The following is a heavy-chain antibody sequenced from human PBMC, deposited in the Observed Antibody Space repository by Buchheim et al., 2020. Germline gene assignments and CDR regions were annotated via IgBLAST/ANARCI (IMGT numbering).Heavy chain of an antibody. J-gene: IGHJ4*02. CDR2: IYYSGST. CDR1: GGSISSYY. D-gene: IGHD4-17*01. V-gene: IGHV4-59*01. Sequence: QVQLQELGPGLVKPSETLSLTCTVSGGSISSYYWSWIRQPPGKGLEWIGYIYYSGSTNYNPSLKSRVTISVDTSKNQFSLKLSSVTAADTAVYYCARADRPYGDHTGYFDYWGQGTL. CDR3: ARADRPYGDHTGYFDY.